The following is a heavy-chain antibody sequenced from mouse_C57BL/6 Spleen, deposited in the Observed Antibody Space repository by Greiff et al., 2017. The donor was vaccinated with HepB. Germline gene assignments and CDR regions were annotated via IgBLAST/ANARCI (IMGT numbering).Heavy chain of an antibody. J-gene: IGHJ4*01. D-gene: IGHD1-1*01. CDR2: INPNYGTT. V-gene: IGHV1-39*01. CDR3: AKGRGSSYERDAMDY. Sequence: EVQLKESGPELVKPGASVKISCKASGYSFTDYNMNWVKQSNGKSLEWIGVINPNYGTTSYNQKFKGKATLTVDQSSSTAYMQLNSLTSEDSAVYYCAKGRGSSYERDAMDYWGQGTSVTVSS. CDR1: GYSFTDYN.